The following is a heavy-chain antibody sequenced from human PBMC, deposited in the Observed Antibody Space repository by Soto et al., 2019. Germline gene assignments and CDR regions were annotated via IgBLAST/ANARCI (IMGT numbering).Heavy chain of an antibody. CDR2: NYNRDT. D-gene: IGHD1-20*01. V-gene: IGHV4-39*01. Sequence: QWQLQESGPGLVKPAATLSLKCAVSGGSVSRGNHFWGWIRQPPGKGPGWIGNNYNRDTYYSPSHNSRVSLSIDTAKNQFSLRLTSVTAADTVVYYCAIPLFYIRNQGHAFDFSGQVTLVTVSS. J-gene: IGHJ3*01. CDR3: AIPLFYIRNQGHAFDF. CDR1: GGSVSRGNHF.